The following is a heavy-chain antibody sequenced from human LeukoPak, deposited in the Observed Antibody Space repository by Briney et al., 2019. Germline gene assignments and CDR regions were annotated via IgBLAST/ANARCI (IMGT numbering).Heavy chain of an antibody. Sequence: ASVKVSCKASGYTFTSYDINWVRQATGQGLEWMGWMNPNSGNTGYAQKFQGRVTMTRNTSISTAYMELSSLRSEDTAVYYCARGRRTVTTLFYYYYMDVWGKGTTVTVSS. CDR3: ARGRRTVTTLFYYYYMDV. CDR1: GYTFTSYD. J-gene: IGHJ6*03. CDR2: MNPNSGNT. D-gene: IGHD4-17*01. V-gene: IGHV1-8*01.